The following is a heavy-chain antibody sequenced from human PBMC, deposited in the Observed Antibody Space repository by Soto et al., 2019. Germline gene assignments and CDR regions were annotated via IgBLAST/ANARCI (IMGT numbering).Heavy chain of an antibody. CDR1: GYDFSSYP. Sequence: ASVKVSCKASGYDFSSYPINWVRQAPGQGPEWVGWINVANGYTQYSRRVQDRVTITRDTSATTVYMLLSSLRSEDTAVYFCARRGLPSTIGGAAWAYLDHWGQGTLVTVSS. J-gene: IGHJ4*02. V-gene: IGHV1-3*01. CDR3: ARRGLPSTIGGAAWAYLDH. D-gene: IGHD1-26*01. CDR2: INVANGYT.